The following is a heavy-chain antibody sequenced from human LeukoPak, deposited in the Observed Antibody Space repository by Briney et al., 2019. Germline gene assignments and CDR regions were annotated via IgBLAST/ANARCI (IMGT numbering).Heavy chain of an antibody. V-gene: IGHV4-59*01. D-gene: IGHD3-3*02. CDR1: GGSISSYY. CDR3: ARIGGVGFYFDY. J-gene: IGHJ4*02. Sequence: SETLSLTCTVSGGSISSYYWSWIRQPPGKGLEWIGYIYYSGSTNYNPSLKSRVTISVDTSKNQFSLKLSSVTAADTAVYYCARIGGVGFYFDYWGQGTLVTVPS. CDR2: IYYSGST.